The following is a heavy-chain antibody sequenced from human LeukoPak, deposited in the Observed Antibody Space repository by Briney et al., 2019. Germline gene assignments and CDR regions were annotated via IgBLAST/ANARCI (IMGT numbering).Heavy chain of an antibody. CDR3: ATDLVGRDGYNFERNLDY. J-gene: IGHJ4*02. Sequence: ASVKVSCXVSGYTLTELSMHWVRQAHGKGLEWMAGFDPEDGETIYAQKFQGRVTMTEDTSTDTAYMELSSLRSEDTAVYYCATDLVGRDGYNFERNLDYWGQGTLVTVSS. V-gene: IGHV1-24*01. CDR1: GYTLTELS. D-gene: IGHD5-24*01. CDR2: FDPEDGET.